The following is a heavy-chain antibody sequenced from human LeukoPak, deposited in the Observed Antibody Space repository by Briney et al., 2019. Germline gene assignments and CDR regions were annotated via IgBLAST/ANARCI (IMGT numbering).Heavy chain of an antibody. J-gene: IGHJ4*01. Sequence: PSETLSLTCTVSGGSISSYYWSWIRQPPGKGLEWIGYIYYSGSTNYNPSLKSRVTISVDTSKNQFSLKLSSVTAADTAVYYCARGSQYFDWLRYFDYRGHGTLVTVSS. D-gene: IGHD3-9*01. CDR1: GGSISSYY. V-gene: IGHV4-59*01. CDR2: IYYSGST. CDR3: ARGSQYFDWLRYFDY.